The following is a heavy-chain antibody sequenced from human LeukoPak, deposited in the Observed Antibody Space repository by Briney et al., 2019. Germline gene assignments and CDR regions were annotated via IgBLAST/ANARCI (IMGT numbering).Heavy chain of an antibody. CDR2: IYDSGRT. J-gene: IGHJ4*02. D-gene: IGHD6-13*01. V-gene: IGHV4-59*12. CDR1: GGSISTYY. CDR3: ARLSSSWYLYFDY. Sequence: SETLSLTCTVSGGSISTYYWNWIRQPPGKGLEWIGYIYDSGRTYYNPSLKSRVTISVDRSKNQFSLKLSSVTAADTAVYYCARLSSSWYLYFDYWGQGTLVTVSS.